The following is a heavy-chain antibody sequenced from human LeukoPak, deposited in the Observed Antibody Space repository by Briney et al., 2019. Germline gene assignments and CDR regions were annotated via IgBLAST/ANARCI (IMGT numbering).Heavy chain of an antibody. CDR3: ARNWNYAGAAFDI. CDR2: IYYSGST. CDR1: GGSISSGDYY. Sequence: SQTLSLTCTVSGGSISSGDYYWSWIRQPPGKGLEWIGYIYYSGSTYYNPSLKSRVTISVDTSKNQFSLRLSSVTAADTAVYYCARNWNYAGAAFDIWAKGQWSPSLQ. D-gene: IGHD1-7*01. J-gene: IGHJ3*02. V-gene: IGHV4-30-4*08.